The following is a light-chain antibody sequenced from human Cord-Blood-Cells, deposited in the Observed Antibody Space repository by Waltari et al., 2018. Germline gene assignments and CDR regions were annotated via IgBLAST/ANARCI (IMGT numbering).Light chain of an antibody. Sequence: QSALTQPRSVSGSPGQSVTISCTGTSSDVGGYNSVSWYQQPPGNAPKLMIYDVSKRPSGVPDRVSGSKSGNTASLTISGLQAEDEADYYCCSYAGSYTYVFGTGTKVTVL. CDR2: DVS. CDR1: SSDVGGYNS. CDR3: CSYAGSYTYV. V-gene: IGLV2-11*01. J-gene: IGLJ1*01.